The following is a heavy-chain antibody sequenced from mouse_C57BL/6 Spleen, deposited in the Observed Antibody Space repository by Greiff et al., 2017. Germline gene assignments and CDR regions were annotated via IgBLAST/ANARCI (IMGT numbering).Heavy chain of an antibody. J-gene: IGHJ2*01. CDR1: GYTFTSYW. Sequence: QVQLQQPGAELVMPGASVKLSCKASGYTFTSYWMHWVKQRPGQGLEWIGEIDASDSYTNYKQKFKGKSTFTLDKSSSTAYMQLSSLTSEDSAVYNCAREIYYDGGSYRGLFADWGQGTTLTVAS. V-gene: IGHV1-69*01. D-gene: IGHD1-1*01. CDR3: AREIYYDGGSYRGLFAD. CDR2: IDASDSYT.